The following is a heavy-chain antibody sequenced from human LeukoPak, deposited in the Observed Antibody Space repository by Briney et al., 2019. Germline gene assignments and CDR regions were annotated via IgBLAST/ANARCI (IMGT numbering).Heavy chain of an antibody. J-gene: IGHJ4*02. D-gene: IGHD3-22*01. CDR3: ARGSGYYYY. Sequence: SETLSLTCTVSGGSISSHYWSWIRQPPGKGLEWIGYIYYSGSTNYNPSLKSRVTISVDTSKNRFSLKLSSVTAADTAVYYCARGSGYYYYWGQGTLVTVSS. CDR2: IYYSGST. CDR1: GGSISSHY. V-gene: IGHV4-59*11.